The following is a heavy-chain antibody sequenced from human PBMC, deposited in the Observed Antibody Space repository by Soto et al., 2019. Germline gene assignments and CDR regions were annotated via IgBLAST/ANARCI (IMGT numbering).Heavy chain of an antibody. J-gene: IGHJ4*02. CDR2: QTGST. D-gene: IGHD6-19*01. Sequence: QVHLQESGPGLIKPSETLSLTCSVSGASVTSDSYHWTWIRQPPGKGLEWIGQTGSTNYNPSLKSRITISVDTSTNQFSLNLDSVTAAATAIYYCAIYKAGAGGNGFWGQGTLVIVSS. CDR1: GASVTSDSYH. CDR3: AIYKAGAGGNGF. V-gene: IGHV4-61*01.